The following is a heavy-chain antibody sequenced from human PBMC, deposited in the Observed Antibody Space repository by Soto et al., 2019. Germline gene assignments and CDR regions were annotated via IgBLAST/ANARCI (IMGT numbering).Heavy chain of an antibody. V-gene: IGHV3-30-3*01. Sequence: VQLLESGGGLVQPGGSLRLSCAASGFTFSSYAMHWVRQAPGKGLEWVAVISYDGSNKYYADSVKGRFTISRDNSKNTLYLQMNSLRAEDTAVYYCARASEMATLDYWGQGTLVTVSS. J-gene: IGHJ4*02. CDR3: ARASEMATLDY. CDR2: ISYDGSNK. CDR1: GFTFSSYA. D-gene: IGHD5-12*01.